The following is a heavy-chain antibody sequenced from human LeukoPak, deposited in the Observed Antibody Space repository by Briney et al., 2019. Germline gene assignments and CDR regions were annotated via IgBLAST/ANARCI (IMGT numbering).Heavy chain of an antibody. V-gene: IGHV1-24*01. D-gene: IGHD6-13*01. Sequence: ASVKVSCKVSGYTLTELSMHWVRQAPGKGLEWMGGFDPEDGETIYAQKFQGRVTMTEDTSTDAAYMELSSLRSEDTAVYYCATVNFRSWYLFDYWGQGTLVTVSS. CDR2: FDPEDGET. CDR1: GYTLTELS. CDR3: ATVNFRSWYLFDY. J-gene: IGHJ4*02.